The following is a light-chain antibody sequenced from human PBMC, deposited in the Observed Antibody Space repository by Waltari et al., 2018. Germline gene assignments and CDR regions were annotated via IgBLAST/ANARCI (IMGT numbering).Light chain of an antibody. CDR2: RNN. J-gene: IGLJ2*01. CDR1: SSTIGNNY. Sequence: QSVLTQPPSASGTPGQRVTISCSGSSSTIGNNYVAWYPQLPGTTPKLLIYRNNRRPSGVPDRFSGSKSGTSASLVISGLRSEDEADYYCTTWDDSLSVHVVFGGGTKLTVL. CDR3: TTWDDSLSVHVV. V-gene: IGLV1-47*01.